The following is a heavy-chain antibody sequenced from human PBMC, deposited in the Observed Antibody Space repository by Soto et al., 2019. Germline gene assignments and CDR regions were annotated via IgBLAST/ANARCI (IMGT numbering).Heavy chain of an antibody. D-gene: IGHD6-19*01. CDR1: GYTFTSYG. CDR3: ARGRYGSGWSGGDY. J-gene: IGHJ4*02. Sequence: ASVKVSCKASGYTFTSYGISWVRQAPGQRLEWMGWINAGNGNTKYSQKFQGRVTITRDTSASTAYMELSSLRSEDTAVYYCARGRYGSGWSGGDYWGQGTLVTVSS. CDR2: INAGNGNT. V-gene: IGHV1-3*01.